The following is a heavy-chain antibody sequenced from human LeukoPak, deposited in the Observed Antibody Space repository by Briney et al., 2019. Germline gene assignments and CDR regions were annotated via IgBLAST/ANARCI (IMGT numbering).Heavy chain of an antibody. Sequence: GASVKVSCKASGYTFTNYYMHWVRQAPGQGLEWMGWINPNSGGTDYAQKFQGRVTMTRDTSISTAYMELSRLRSDDTAVYFCVPSANYFYFDYWGQATLVTVSS. D-gene: IGHD1-26*01. CDR1: GYTFTNYY. CDR3: VPSANYFYFDY. CDR2: INPNSGGT. V-gene: IGHV1-2*02. J-gene: IGHJ4*02.